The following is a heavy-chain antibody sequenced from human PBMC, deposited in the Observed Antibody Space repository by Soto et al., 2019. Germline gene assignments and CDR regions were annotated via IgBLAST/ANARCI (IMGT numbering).Heavy chain of an antibody. CDR3: VKDSLNNGETVVGNFAY. Sequence: GGSLRLSCAASGFIFSDYYMSWIRQAPGKGPEWVSYISSSSSYTNSADSVKGRFSISRDNAKNSLYLQMNSLRAEDTAVYYCVKDSLNNGETVVGNFAYWGQGTLVTVSS. CDR2: ISSSSSYT. V-gene: IGHV3-11*05. J-gene: IGHJ4*02. D-gene: IGHD3-22*01. CDR1: GFIFSDYY.